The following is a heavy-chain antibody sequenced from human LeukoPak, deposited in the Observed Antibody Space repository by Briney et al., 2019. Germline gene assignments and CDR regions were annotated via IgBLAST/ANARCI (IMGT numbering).Heavy chain of an antibody. V-gene: IGHV4-39*07. CDR3: ARSVQTHYYYYYMDV. CDR2: IYYSGST. CDR1: GGSISSSSYY. J-gene: IGHJ6*03. Sequence: TSETLSLTCTVSGGSISSSSYYWGWIRQPPGKGLEWIGSIYYSGSTYYNPSLKSRVTISVDTSKNQFSLKLSSVTAADTAVYYCARSVQTHYYYYYMDVWGKGTTVTVPS.